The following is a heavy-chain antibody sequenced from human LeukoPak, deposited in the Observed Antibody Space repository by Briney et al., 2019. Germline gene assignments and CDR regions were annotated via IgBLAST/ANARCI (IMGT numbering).Heavy chain of an antibody. J-gene: IGHJ4*02. Sequence: FTTXXXYWVXXAXXXXXEWMGWINAGNGNTKYSQRFQGRVTITRDTSASTAYMELSSLRSEDTAVYYCARDDAGELRYWGQGTLVTVSS. V-gene: IGHV1-3*01. CDR1: FTTXX. CDR2: INAGNGNT. D-gene: IGHD3-10*01. CDR3: ARDDAGELRY.